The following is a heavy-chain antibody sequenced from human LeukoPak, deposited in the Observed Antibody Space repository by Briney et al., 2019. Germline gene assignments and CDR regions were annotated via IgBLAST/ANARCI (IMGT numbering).Heavy chain of an antibody. J-gene: IGHJ3*02. CDR1: GFAFSRYA. D-gene: IGHD3-9*01. Sequence: GGSLRLSCSASGFAFSRYAMHWVRQAPGKGLEYVSAISSSGGSTYYADSVKGRFTISRDNSKDTLYLQMSSLRAEDTAVYYCVKSAGFDWLSPLDAFDIWGQGTMVTVSS. V-gene: IGHV3-64D*06. CDR3: VKSAGFDWLSPLDAFDI. CDR2: ISSSGGST.